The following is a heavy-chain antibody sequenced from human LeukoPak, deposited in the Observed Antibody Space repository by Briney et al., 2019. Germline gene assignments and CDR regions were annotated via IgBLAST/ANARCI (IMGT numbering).Heavy chain of an antibody. Sequence: GGSLRLSCAASGFTFSSYWMSWVRQAPGKGLEWVANIKKDGSEKYYVDSVKGRFTISRDNAKKSLYLQMNSLGAEDTAVYYCARGSSSCYYWGQGTLVTVSS. J-gene: IGHJ4*02. CDR2: IKKDGSEK. V-gene: IGHV3-7*01. D-gene: IGHD6-13*01. CDR1: GFTFSSYW. CDR3: ARGSSSCYY.